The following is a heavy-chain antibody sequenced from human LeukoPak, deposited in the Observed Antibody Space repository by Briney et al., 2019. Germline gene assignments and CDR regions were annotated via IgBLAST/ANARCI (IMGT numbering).Heavy chain of an antibody. Sequence: PGGSLRLSCAASGFTFSNYGIHWVRQAPGKGLGWVAVISYDATNEYYTDSVKGRFTISRDNSRNTLYLQMNSLRAEDTAVYYCAKDQDVAAAGTWGSIDYWGQGTLVTVSS. J-gene: IGHJ4*02. CDR3: AKDQDVAAAGTWGSIDY. V-gene: IGHV3-30*18. CDR2: ISYDATNE. D-gene: IGHD6-13*01. CDR1: GFTFSNYG.